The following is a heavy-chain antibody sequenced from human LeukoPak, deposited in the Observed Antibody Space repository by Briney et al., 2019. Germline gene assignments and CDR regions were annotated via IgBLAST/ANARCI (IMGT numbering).Heavy chain of an antibody. CDR3: AREGVIVVVPAAIEEAHYYYYMDV. CDR1: GGSISSGSYY. Sequence: SETLSLTCTVSGGSISSGSYYWRWIRQPAGKGLEWIGRIYTSGSTNYNPSLKSRVTISVDTSKNQFSLKLSSVTAADTAVYYCAREGVIVVVPAAIEEAHYYYYMDVWGKGTTVTVSS. D-gene: IGHD2-2*02. J-gene: IGHJ6*03. CDR2: IYTSGST. V-gene: IGHV4-61*02.